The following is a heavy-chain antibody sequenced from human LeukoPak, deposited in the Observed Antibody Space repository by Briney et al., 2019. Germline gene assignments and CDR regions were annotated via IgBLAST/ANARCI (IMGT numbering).Heavy chain of an antibody. D-gene: IGHD2-15*01. Sequence: GGSLRLSCAPSGFTFSSSAMTWVRQAPGQGLEWVSVISGSGDSTFYADSVQGRFTLSRDSSNNTVYLQINSLRAGDTPIHYCPRGISGSCYSGLDCWGQGTLVTVSS. CDR1: GFTFSSSA. CDR3: PRGISGSCYSGLDC. J-gene: IGHJ4*02. V-gene: IGHV3-23*01. CDR2: ISGSGDST.